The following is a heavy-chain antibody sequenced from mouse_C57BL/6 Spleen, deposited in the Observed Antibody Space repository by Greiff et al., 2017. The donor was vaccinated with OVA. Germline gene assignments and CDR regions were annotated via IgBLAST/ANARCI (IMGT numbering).Heavy chain of an antibody. D-gene: IGHD1-1*01. CDR1: GFNIKNTY. V-gene: IGHV14-3*01. CDR3: ARGITTVPWYFDV. CDR2: IDPANGTT. J-gene: IGHJ1*03. Sequence: VHLKQSVAELVRPGASVKLSCTASGFNIKNTYMHWVKQRPEQGLEWIGRIDPANGTTKYAPKFQGKATITADTSSNTAYLQLSSLTSEDTAIYYCARGITTVPWYFDVWGTGTTVTVSS.